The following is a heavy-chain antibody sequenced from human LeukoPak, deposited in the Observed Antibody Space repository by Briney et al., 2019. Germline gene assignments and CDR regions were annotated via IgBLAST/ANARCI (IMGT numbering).Heavy chain of an antibody. D-gene: IGHD3-10*01. CDR1: GYTLTELS. CDR2: LDPEDGET. Sequence: GASVKVSCKVSGYTLTELSMHWVRQAPGKGLEWMGGLDPEDGETIYAQKFQGRVTMTEDTSTDTAYMELSSLRSEDTAVYYCATEKIMVRGVIILEHNWFDPWGQGTLVTVSS. CDR3: ATEKIMVRGVIILEHNWFDP. V-gene: IGHV1-24*01. J-gene: IGHJ5*02.